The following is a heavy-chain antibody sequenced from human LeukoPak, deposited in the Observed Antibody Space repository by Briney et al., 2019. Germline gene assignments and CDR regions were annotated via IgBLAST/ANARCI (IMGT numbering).Heavy chain of an antibody. Sequence: ASVKVSCKASGYTFSDCYMHWVRQAPGQGPEWMGWMNPKSGGTKYAKKFQGRVTMTRDTSISTAYMELSRLRSDDTAVYYCASDSGHWGYDYYGMDVWGQGTTVTVSS. V-gene: IGHV1-2*02. CDR3: ASDSGHWGYDYYGMDV. CDR1: GYTFSDCY. D-gene: IGHD3-9*01. CDR2: MNPKSGGT. J-gene: IGHJ6*02.